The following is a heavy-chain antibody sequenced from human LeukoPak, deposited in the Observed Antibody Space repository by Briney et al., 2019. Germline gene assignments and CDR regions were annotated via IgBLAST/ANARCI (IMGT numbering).Heavy chain of an antibody. CDR2: IYYSGIT. Sequence: SETLSLTCTVSGDSISSYYWSWIRQPPGKGLEWVAYIYYSGITNYNPSLKSRVTISVDTSKNQFSLKLSSVTAADTAVYYCARDPYGDYDFDYWGQGTLVTVSS. V-gene: IGHV4-59*01. D-gene: IGHD4-17*01. CDR3: ARDPYGDYDFDY. CDR1: GDSISSYY. J-gene: IGHJ4*02.